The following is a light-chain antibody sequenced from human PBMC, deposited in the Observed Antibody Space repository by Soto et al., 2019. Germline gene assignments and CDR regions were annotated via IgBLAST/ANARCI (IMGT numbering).Light chain of an antibody. CDR1: QSVSIL. Sequence: EIVMAQSPATLSVSPRERTPRSSRASQSVSILLAWYQQKPGQAPRLLIHGATTRATGIPARFSGTGSGTDFTLTISSLQPEDFATYYCQQGYHMPPTFGPGTKVDIK. CDR2: GAT. V-gene: IGKV3-15*01. CDR3: QQGYHMPPT. J-gene: IGKJ1*01.